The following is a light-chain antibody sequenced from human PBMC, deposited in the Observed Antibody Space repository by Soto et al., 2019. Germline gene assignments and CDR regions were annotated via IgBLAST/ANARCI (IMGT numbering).Light chain of an antibody. CDR3: QQYGSSPRFT. J-gene: IGKJ3*01. Sequence: EIVLTQSPGTLSLSPGERATLSCRASQSVSSSYLAWYQQKPGQAPRLLIYGASSRATGIPDRFSGSGSGTDFHLTISRLVPEDFAVYYCQQYGSSPRFTFGPGTRVDIK. CDR1: QSVSSSY. CDR2: GAS. V-gene: IGKV3-20*01.